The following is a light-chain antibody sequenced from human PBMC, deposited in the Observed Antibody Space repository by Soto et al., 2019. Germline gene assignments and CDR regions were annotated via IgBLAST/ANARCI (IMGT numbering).Light chain of an antibody. CDR3: SSYAGSNIYIL. Sequence: QSVLTQPPSASGSPGQSVTISCTGTSSDVGGYNYVSWYQRHPGKAPKLLIYEVTKRPSGVPDRFSGFKSGNTASLTVSGLQAEDESEYYCSSYAGSNIYILFGGGTKLTVL. V-gene: IGLV2-8*01. CDR2: EVT. J-gene: IGLJ2*01. CDR1: SSDVGGYNY.